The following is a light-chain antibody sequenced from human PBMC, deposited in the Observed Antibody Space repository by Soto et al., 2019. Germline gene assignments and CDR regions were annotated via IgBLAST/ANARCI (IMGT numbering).Light chain of an antibody. CDR2: EVT. J-gene: IGLJ2*01. Sequence: QSALTKPASVSGSPGQSITISCTGTSSDVGGYNFVSWYQQHPGKAPKLMIYEVTNRPSGVSNRFSGSKSGNTASLSISGLQGEDEADYYCSSYTSSGTLVIFGGGTKVTVL. CDR3: SSYTSSGTLVI. CDR1: SSDVGGYNF. V-gene: IGLV2-14*01.